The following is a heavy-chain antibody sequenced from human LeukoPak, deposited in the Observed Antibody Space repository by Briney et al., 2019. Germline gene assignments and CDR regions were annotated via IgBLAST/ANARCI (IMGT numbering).Heavy chain of an antibody. CDR1: GFTFSSYA. CDR3: AKGREWELPIDY. J-gene: IGHJ4*02. CDR2: ISGDSDST. D-gene: IGHD1-26*01. V-gene: IGHV3-23*01. Sequence: GGSLRLSCAASGFTFSSYAMSWVRRAPGKGLEWVSAISGDSDSTHYAVSVKGRFTISRDNSKNTLYLQMNSLRGEDTAVYYCAKGREWELPIDYWGQGTLVTVSS.